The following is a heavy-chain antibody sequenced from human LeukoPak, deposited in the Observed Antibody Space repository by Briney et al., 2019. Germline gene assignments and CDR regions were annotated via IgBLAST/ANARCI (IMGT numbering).Heavy chain of an antibody. CDR3: ARAQLRSSWYET. CDR2: IYSGGST. CDR1: GFTVSSNY. D-gene: IGHD6-13*01. V-gene: IGHV3-66*01. Sequence: GGSLRLSCAASGFTVSSNYMSWVRQAPGKGLEWVSVIYSGGSTYYAGSVKGRFTISRDNSKNTLYLQMNSLRAEDTAVYYCARAQLRSSWYETWGQGTLVTVSS. J-gene: IGHJ5*02.